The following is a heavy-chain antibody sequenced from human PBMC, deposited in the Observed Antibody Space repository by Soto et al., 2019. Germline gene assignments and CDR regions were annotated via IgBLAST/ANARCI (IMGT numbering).Heavy chain of an antibody. J-gene: IGHJ3*02. CDR3: TTESGSYTLNAFDI. Sequence: EVQLVESGGGLVKHGGSLRVSCAASGFTFSNAWMSWVRQAPGKGLEWVGRIKSKTDGGATDYAAPVKGRFTISRDDSKNTLYLQMNSLINEDTAVYFCTTESGSYTLNAFDIWGQGTMVTVSS. CDR1: GFTFSNAW. D-gene: IGHD1-26*01. CDR2: IKSKTDGGAT. V-gene: IGHV3-15*01.